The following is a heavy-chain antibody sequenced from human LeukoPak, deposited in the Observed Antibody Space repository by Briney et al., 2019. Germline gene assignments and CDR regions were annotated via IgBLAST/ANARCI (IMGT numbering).Heavy chain of an antibody. D-gene: IGHD3-16*01. J-gene: IGHJ3*01. V-gene: IGHV3-21*01. CDR1: GFTFSNYN. Sequence: GGSLRLSCAASGFTFSNYNMNWVRQAPGKGLEWVSSISTSSSYIYYADSVKGRFTISRDNAKNSLYLQMNSLRAEDTAVCYCARDDKGLGDAFDVWGQGTMVTVSS. CDR3: ARDDKGLGDAFDV. CDR2: ISTSSSYI.